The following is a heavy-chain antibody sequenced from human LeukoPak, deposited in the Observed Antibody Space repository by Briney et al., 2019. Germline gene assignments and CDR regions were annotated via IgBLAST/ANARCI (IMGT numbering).Heavy chain of an antibody. Sequence: SETLSLTCTVSGGSISSGGYYWSWIRQHPGKGLEWIGYIYYSGSTNYNPSLKSRVTISVDTSKNQFSLKLSSVTAADTAVYYCARGSYYYGMDVWGQGTTVTVSS. J-gene: IGHJ6*02. CDR2: IYYSGST. CDR3: ARGSYYYGMDV. CDR1: GGSISSGGYY. V-gene: IGHV4-61*08.